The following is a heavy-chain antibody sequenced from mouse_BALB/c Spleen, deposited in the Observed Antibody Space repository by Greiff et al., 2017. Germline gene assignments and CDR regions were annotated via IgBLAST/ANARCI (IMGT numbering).Heavy chain of an antibody. J-gene: IGHJ3*01. Sequence: QVQLKESGAELAKPGASVKMSCKASGYTFTSYWMHWVKQRPGQGLEWIGYINPSTGYTEYNQKFKDKATLTADKSSSTAYMQLSSLTSEDSAVYYCARGAYYGNYAAYWGQGTLVTVSA. D-gene: IGHD2-10*01. CDR2: INPSTGYT. V-gene: IGHV1-7*01. CDR1: GYTFTSYW. CDR3: ARGAYYGNYAAY.